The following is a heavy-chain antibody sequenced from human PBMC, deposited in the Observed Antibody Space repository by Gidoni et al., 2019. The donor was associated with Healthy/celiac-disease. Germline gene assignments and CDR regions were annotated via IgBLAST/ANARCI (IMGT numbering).Heavy chain of an antibody. CDR1: GYSISSGYY. D-gene: IGHD3-22*01. J-gene: IGHJ4*02. CDR3: AREASYYYDSSGYFRGIDY. V-gene: IGHV4-38-2*02. CDR2: IYHSGST. Sequence: QVQLQESGPGLVKPSETLSLTCAVSGYSISSGYYWGWIRQPPGKGLEWIGSIYHSGSTYYNPSLKSRVTISVDTSKNQFSLKLSSVTAADTAVYYCAREASYYYDSSGYFRGIDYWGQGTLVTVSS.